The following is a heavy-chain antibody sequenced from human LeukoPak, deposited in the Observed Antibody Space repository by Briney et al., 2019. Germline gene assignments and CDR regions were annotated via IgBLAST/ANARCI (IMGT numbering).Heavy chain of an antibody. CDR3: ARLTADTDMITQHYFDY. V-gene: IGHV5-51*07. CDR2: IYPGDSDT. Sequence: GESLKISCKGSGYSFTNYWIGWVHQMSGKGLEWMGIIYPGDSDTRYSPSFQGQVTISADKSIGTAYLQWSSLKASDTAMYYCARLTADTDMITQHYFDYWGQGTLVTVSS. D-gene: IGHD5-18*01. J-gene: IGHJ4*02. CDR1: GYSFTNYW.